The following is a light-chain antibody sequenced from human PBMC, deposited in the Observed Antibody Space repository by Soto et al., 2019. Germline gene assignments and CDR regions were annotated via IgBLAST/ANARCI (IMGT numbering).Light chain of an antibody. CDR1: QSVKTD. CDR3: QQYNSWPGT. CDR2: GAS. Sequence: EIVLTQSPATLSLSPGERATLPCRASQSVKTDFAWYQQKPGQAPKVLVYGASTRAAGVPARFSGSGSGTDFTLTISSLQSEDFAVYYCQQYNSWPGTFGQGTKVDIK. V-gene: IGKV3-15*01. J-gene: IGKJ1*01.